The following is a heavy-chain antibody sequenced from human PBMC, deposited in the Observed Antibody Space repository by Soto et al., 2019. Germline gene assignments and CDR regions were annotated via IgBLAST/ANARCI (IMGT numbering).Heavy chain of an antibody. Sequence: SETLSLTCTVSGGSISSYYWSWIRQPPGKGLEWIGYIYYSGSTNYNPSLKSRVTISVDTSKNQFSLKLSSVTAADTAVYYCARDSRTAAGTSPFGYWGQGXLVTVYS. CDR2: IYYSGST. J-gene: IGHJ4*02. D-gene: IGHD6-13*01. CDR3: ARDSRTAAGTSPFGY. V-gene: IGHV4-59*01. CDR1: GGSISSYY.